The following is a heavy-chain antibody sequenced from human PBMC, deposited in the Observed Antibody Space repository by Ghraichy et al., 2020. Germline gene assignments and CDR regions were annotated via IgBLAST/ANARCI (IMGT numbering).Heavy chain of an antibody. CDR3: AKVIGGYDTADF. J-gene: IGHJ4*02. V-gene: IGHV3-7*03. D-gene: IGHD3-16*01. Sequence: GGSLRLSCAASGFTFSNYWMSWVRQAPGKGLEWVANINEDGAAKNYVDSVRGRFTISRDNAKNSLFLQMNSLRAEDAAVYYCAKVIGGYDTADFWGQGTVVIVSS. CDR2: INEDGAAK. CDR1: GFTFSNYW.